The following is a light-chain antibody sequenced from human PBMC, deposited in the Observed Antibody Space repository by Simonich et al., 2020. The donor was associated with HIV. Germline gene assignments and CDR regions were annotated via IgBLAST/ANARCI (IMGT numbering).Light chain of an antibody. CDR1: SSNLGAGYD. Sequence: QSVLTQPPSVSGAPGQRVTISCTGSSSNLGAGYDVHWDQQLPGTAPKLLISGNNNRPSGVPDRFSGSTSGTSASLAITGLQTEDEADYYCQSYDSSLSGSVFGGGTKLTVL. CDR2: GNN. J-gene: IGLJ3*02. CDR3: QSYDSSLSGSV. V-gene: IGLV1-40*01.